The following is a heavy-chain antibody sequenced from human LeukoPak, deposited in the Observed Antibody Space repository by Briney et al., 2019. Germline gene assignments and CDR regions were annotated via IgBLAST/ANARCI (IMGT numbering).Heavy chain of an antibody. J-gene: IGHJ5*02. D-gene: IGHD6-13*01. CDR3: ARSGSSWYSGWFDP. Sequence: SQTLSLTCAISGDSVSSNSAAWNWIRQSPSRGLEWLGRAYYRSKWYNDYAVSVKSRITINPDTSKNQFSLQLNSVTPEDTAVYYCARSGSSWYSGWFDPWGQGTLVTVSS. CDR1: GDSVSSNSAA. CDR2: AYYRSKWYN. V-gene: IGHV6-1*01.